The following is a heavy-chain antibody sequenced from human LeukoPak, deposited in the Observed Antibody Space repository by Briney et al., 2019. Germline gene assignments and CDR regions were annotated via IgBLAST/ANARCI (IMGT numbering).Heavy chain of an antibody. CDR3: ARDSGRYGYYMDV. V-gene: IGHV3-48*01. D-gene: IGHD1-26*01. CDR2: ISGSSDDT. CDR1: GFTFSSHR. J-gene: IGHJ6*04. Sequence: GGSLRLSCAASGFTFSSHRMNRVRQAPGKGLEWVADISGSSDDTHYADSVTGRFTISRDNAKNSVYLQMNSLRVEDTAVYYCARDSGRYGYYMDVWGKGTTVTVSS.